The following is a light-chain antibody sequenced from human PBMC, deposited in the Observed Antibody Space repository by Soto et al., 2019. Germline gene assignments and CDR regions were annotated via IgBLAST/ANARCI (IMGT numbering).Light chain of an antibody. Sequence: EIVLTQSPATVSFSPGERATLSCRASQSVSSYLAWHQQKPGQAPRVLIYDASNRSTGIPARFSGSGSGTDFTLTISIREPEDFAVYYCQQRSNWPPITFGQGTQLEIK. CDR2: DAS. CDR1: QSVSSY. CDR3: QQRSNWPPIT. J-gene: IGKJ5*01. V-gene: IGKV3-11*01.